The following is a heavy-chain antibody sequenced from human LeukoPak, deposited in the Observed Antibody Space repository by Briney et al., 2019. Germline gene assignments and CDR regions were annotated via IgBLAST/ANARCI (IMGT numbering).Heavy chain of an antibody. CDR1: GFTFSSYD. J-gene: IGHJ6*02. Sequence: PGGSLRLSCAASGFTFSSYDMHWVRQATGKGLEWVSAIGTAGDTYYPGSVKGRFTISRESAKNSLYLQMNSLRAGDTAVYYCARVPWRRDGDYYYYYGMDVWGQGTTVTVSS. D-gene: IGHD4-17*01. CDR3: ARVPWRRDGDYYYYYGMDV. V-gene: IGHV3-13*01. CDR2: IGTAGDT.